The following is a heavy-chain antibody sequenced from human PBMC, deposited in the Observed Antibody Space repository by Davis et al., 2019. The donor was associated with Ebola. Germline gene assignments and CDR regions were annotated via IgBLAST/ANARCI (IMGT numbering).Heavy chain of an antibody. V-gene: IGHV3-23*03. CDR1: GFTFSSYA. D-gene: IGHD3-10*01. CDR3: AKVKWFGLFDY. CDR2: TYSGGST. Sequence: PGGSLRLSCAASGFTFSSYAMSWVRQAPGKGLEWVSVTYSGGSTYYADSVKGRFTISRDNSRNTLYLQMNSLRAEDTAVYYCAKVKWFGLFDYWGQGTLVTVSS. J-gene: IGHJ4*02.